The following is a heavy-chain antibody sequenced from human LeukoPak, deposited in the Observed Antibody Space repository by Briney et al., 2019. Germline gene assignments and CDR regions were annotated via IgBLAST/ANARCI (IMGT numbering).Heavy chain of an antibody. V-gene: IGHV3-15*01. J-gene: IGHJ1*01. CDR3: TADPRGLAAPRIQH. D-gene: IGHD6-13*01. Sequence: GGSLRLSCGASGLTFSKAWMIWVRQTPGKGLEYVGRIKSKTDAETIDYAAPVKGRFSISRDDSKDTLFLQMNSLKTEDTAVYFCTADPRGLAAPRIQHWGQGTLVTVSS. CDR1: GLTFSKAW. CDR2: IKSKTDAETI.